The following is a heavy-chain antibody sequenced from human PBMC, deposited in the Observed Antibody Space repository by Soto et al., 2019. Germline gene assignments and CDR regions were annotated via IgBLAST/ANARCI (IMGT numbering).Heavy chain of an antibody. CDR2: ISESGGNT. J-gene: IGHJ3*02. V-gene: IGHV3-23*01. D-gene: IGHD1-1*01. Sequence: GGSLRLSCAGSGFTFRSYAMSWVRQAPGKGLEWVSAISESGGNTYYADSVKGRFTISRDNSKNTLYLQMNSLRAEDTAVYYCAKDKPGTTAFDIWGRGTLVTVSS. CDR1: GFTFRSYA. CDR3: AKDKPGTTAFDI.